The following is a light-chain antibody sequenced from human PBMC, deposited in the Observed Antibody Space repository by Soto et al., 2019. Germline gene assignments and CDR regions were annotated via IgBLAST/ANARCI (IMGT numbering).Light chain of an antibody. CDR1: QILVYSDGNIY. Sequence: DVVMTQSPLSLPVTLGQPASISCRSSQILVYSDGNIYLNWFQQRPGQSPRRLIYKVSNRDSGVPDRFSGSGSGTDFTLKISRVEAEDVGLYYCMQGTHWPFTFGPGTKVDIK. J-gene: IGKJ3*01. V-gene: IGKV2-30*01. CDR2: KVS. CDR3: MQGTHWPFT.